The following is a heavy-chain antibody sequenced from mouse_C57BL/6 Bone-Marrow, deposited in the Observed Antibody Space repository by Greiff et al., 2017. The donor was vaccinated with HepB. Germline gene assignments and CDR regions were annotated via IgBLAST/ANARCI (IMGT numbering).Heavy chain of an antibody. J-gene: IGHJ4*01. CDR3: SEDSAFYYCAFIYDGYCAMYY. CDR2: GQGLEWIG. D-gene: IGHD2-3*01. V-gene: IGHV1-87*01. CDR1: YTFFRRVH. Sequence: QVQLQQSGPELARPWASVKISCQAFYTFFRRVHIAIRDTNYWMQWVKQRSGQGLEWIGAIYRGNGDTSYNQKFKGKATLTADKTSSTAYMQLSSLTSEDSAFYYCAFIYDGYCAMYYWGQGTSVTVSS.